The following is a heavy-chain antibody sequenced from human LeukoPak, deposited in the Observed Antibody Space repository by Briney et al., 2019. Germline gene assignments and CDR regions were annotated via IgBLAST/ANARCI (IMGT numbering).Heavy chain of an antibody. CDR1: GFTFSGYI. J-gene: IGHJ4*02. V-gene: IGHV3-21*01. D-gene: IGHD3-22*01. Sequence: GGSLRLSCAASGFTFSGYIMNWVRQAPGKGLEWVSAISSTSSNIYYVDSVKGRFTISRDSAKNSLYLQMNSLRAEDTAVYYCARAYYYDSSGYYYRHFDYWGQGTLVTVSS. CDR3: ARAYYYDSSGYYYRHFDY. CDR2: ISSTSSNI.